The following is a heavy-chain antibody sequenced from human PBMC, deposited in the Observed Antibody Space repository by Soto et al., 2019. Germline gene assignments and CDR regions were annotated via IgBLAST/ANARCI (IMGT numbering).Heavy chain of an antibody. V-gene: IGHV1-69*12. Sequence: QVQLVQSGAEVKKPGSSVKVSCKASGGTFSSYAISWVRQAPGQGLEWMGGIIPIFGTANYAQKFQGRVTITADEATSTAYMELSSLRSEDTAVYYCAILPAAQPYYYYGMDVWGQGTTVTVSS. CDR1: GGTFSSYA. D-gene: IGHD2-2*01. CDR3: AILPAAQPYYYYGMDV. CDR2: IIPIFGTA. J-gene: IGHJ6*02.